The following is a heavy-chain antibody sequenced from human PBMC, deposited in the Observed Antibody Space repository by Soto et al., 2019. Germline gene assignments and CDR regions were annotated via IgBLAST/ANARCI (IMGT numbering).Heavy chain of an antibody. CDR3: ARWWSGSRQGFDP. J-gene: IGHJ5*02. V-gene: IGHV4-31*03. CDR2: IYYSGNT. Sequence: QVQLQELGPGLVKPSQTLSLTCTVSGGSISSDDYYWSWIREHPGKGLEWIGYIYYSGNTYYNPSLKSRVTISVDTSKYQFSLKLSSVTAADTAVYYCARWWSGSRQGFDPWGQGTLVTVSS. D-gene: IGHD3-3*01. CDR1: GGSISSDDYY.